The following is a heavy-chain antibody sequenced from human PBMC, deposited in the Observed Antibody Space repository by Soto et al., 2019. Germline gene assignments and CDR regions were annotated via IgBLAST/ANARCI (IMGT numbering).Heavy chain of an antibody. J-gene: IGHJ6*02. CDR3: ARVVPAIYGLDV. V-gene: IGHV1-3*01. Sequence: QVQLVQSGAEVKKPGASVKVSCKASGYTFTSCAMHWVRQAPGQRLEWMGWINAGNGNTKYSQKFQGRVTITRDTAASTAYMELSSLRSEDTAVYYFARVVPAIYGLDVWGQGTTVTVSS. D-gene: IGHD2-2*01. CDR1: GYTFTSCA. CDR2: INAGNGNT.